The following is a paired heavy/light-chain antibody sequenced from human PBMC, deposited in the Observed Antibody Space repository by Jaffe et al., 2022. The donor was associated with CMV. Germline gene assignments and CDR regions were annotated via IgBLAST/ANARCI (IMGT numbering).Heavy chain of an antibody. J-gene: IGHJ4*02. CDR3: ARDLLRLGELSLSLQKDGFDY. V-gene: IGHV3-48*02. CDR1: GFTFSSYS. D-gene: IGHD3-16*02. CDR2: ISSSSSTI. Sequence: EVQLVESGGGLVQPGGSLRLSCAASGFTFSSYSMNWVRQAPGKGLEWVSYISSSSSTIYYADSVKGRFTISRDNAKNSLYLQMNSLRDEDTAVYYCARDLLRLGELSLSLQKDGFDYWGQGTLVTVSS.
Light chain of an antibody. CDR2: GAS. V-gene: IGKV3-15*01. CDR3: QQYNNWPLL. CDR1: QSVSSN. Sequence: EIVMTQSPATLSVSPGERATLSCRASQSVSSNLAWYQQKPGQAPRLLIYGASTRATGIPARFSGSGSGTEFTLTISSLQSEDFAVYYCQQYNNWPLLFGQGTKLEIK. J-gene: IGKJ2*01.